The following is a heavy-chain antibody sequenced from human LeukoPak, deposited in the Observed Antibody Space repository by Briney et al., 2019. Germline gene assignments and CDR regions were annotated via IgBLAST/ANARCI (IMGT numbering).Heavy chain of an antibody. CDR1: GGSISSSSYY. Sequence: SETLSLTCTVSGGSISSSSYYWGWIRQPPGKGREWIASFYYSGSTYFNPSLKSRVTISVDTSKNQFSLRLSSVTAADTAVYYCAREPGIAVTGTATSDHWGQGTLVTVSS. V-gene: IGHV4-39*07. D-gene: IGHD6-19*01. CDR2: FYYSGST. CDR3: AREPGIAVTGTATSDH. J-gene: IGHJ4*02.